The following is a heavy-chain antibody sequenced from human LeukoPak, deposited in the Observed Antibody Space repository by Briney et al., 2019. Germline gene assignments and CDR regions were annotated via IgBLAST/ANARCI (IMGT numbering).Heavy chain of an antibody. J-gene: IGHJ4*02. CDR2: IIPIFGTA. CDR3: ARVWDYYDSSGYYAY. CDR1: GGTFSSYA. D-gene: IGHD3-22*01. V-gene: IGHV1-69*13. Sequence: GASVKVSCTASGGTFSSYAISWVRQAPGQGLEWMGGIIPIFGTANYAQKFQGRVTITADESTSTAYMELSSLRSEDTAVYYCARVWDYYDSSGYYAYWGQGTLVTVSS.